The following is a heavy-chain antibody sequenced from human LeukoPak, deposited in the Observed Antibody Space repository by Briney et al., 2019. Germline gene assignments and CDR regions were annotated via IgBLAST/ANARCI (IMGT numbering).Heavy chain of an antibody. J-gene: IGHJ4*02. CDR3: ARALRSSSSSPFDY. D-gene: IGHD6-6*01. V-gene: IGHV1-69*13. Sequence: APVKVSCKASGGTFSSYAISWVRQAPGQGLEWMGGIIPIFGTANYAQKFQGRVTITADESTSTAYMELSSLRSEDTAVYYCARALRSSSSSPFDYWGQGTLVTVSS. CDR1: GGTFSSYA. CDR2: IIPIFGTA.